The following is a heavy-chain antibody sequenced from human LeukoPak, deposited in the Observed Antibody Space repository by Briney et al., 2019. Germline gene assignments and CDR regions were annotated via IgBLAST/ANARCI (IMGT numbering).Heavy chain of an antibody. J-gene: IGHJ4*02. Sequence: SETLSLTCAVYGGSFSGYYWSWIRQPPGKGLEWIGEINQSVSTNYNPSRKSRATISVDPSKNQFSLTLSSVTAADTAVYYCARSITMVRGVIGVGFDYWGQGTLVTVSS. CDR2: INQSVST. V-gene: IGHV4-34*01. CDR1: GGSFSGYY. D-gene: IGHD3-10*01. CDR3: ARSITMVRGVIGVGFDY.